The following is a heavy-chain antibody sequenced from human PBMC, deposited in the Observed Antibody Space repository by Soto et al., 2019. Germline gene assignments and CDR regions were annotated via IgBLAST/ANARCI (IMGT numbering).Heavy chain of an antibody. D-gene: IGHD1-1*01. CDR1: GFTFSGHG. CDR2: ISYDGNNK. Sequence: QVQLVESGGGVVQPGRSLRLSCAASGFTFSGHGMHWVRQAPGGGLEWVALISYDGNNKDYADSVKGRFSISRDDSSDTVFLQMNSLRPEDTAVYYCAKATGWKGYDVWGQGTKVTV. J-gene: IGHJ3*01. CDR3: AKATGWKGYDV. V-gene: IGHV3-30*18.